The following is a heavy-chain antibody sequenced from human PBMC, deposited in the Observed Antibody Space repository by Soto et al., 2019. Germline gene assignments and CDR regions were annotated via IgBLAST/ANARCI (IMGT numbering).Heavy chain of an antibody. V-gene: IGHV3-23*01. CDR1: GFTFSSYA. J-gene: IGHJ6*03. CDR3: AKPSAKLQSYYYYMDV. CDR2: ISGSGGST. D-gene: IGHD2-15*01. Sequence: GGSLRHSCAASGFTFSSYAMSWVRQAPGKGLEWVSAISGSGGSTYYADSVKGRFTISRDNSKNTLYLQMNSLRAEDTAVYYCAKPSAKLQSYYYYMDVWGKGTTVTVSS.